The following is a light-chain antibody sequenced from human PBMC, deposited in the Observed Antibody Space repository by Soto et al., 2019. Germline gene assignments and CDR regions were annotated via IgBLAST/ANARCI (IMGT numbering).Light chain of an antibody. Sequence: QSALTQPPSASGSPGQSVTISCTGTSSDVGGYNYVSWYQQHPGKAPKLMIYEVNKRPSGVPDRFSGSKSGNTASLTVSGLQAEDEADYYCSLYGGRHYLVFGGGTQLNVL. V-gene: IGLV2-8*01. J-gene: IGLJ2*01. CDR2: EVN. CDR1: SSDVGGYNY. CDR3: SLYGGRHYLV.